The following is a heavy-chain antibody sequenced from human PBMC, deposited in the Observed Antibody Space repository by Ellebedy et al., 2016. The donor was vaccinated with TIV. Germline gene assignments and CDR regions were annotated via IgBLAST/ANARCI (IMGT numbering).Heavy chain of an antibody. CDR2: IYNSGRT. Sequence: SETLSLXXIVSGGSISSDYWNWIRQPPGKGLEWIGYIYNSGRTNYNPSLKSRITISVDTSKNQFSLKLSSVTAADTAAYYCARGKETDYFDYWGQGTLVTVSS. CDR3: ARGKETDYFDY. V-gene: IGHV4-59*01. J-gene: IGHJ4*02. D-gene: IGHD2-21*02. CDR1: GGSISSDY.